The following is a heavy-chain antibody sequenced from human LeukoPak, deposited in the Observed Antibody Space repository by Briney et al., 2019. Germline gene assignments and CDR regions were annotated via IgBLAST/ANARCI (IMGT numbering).Heavy chain of an antibody. CDR2: IYYSGST. Sequence: SETLSLTCTVSGGPISSYYWSWIRQPPGKGLEWIGYIYYSGSTNYNPSLKSRVTISVDTSKNQFSLKLSSVTAADTAVYYCARGGVGYMWFGELWAFDIWGQGTMVTVSS. CDR1: GGPISSYY. J-gene: IGHJ3*02. V-gene: IGHV4-59*01. D-gene: IGHD3-10*01. CDR3: ARGGVGYMWFGELWAFDI.